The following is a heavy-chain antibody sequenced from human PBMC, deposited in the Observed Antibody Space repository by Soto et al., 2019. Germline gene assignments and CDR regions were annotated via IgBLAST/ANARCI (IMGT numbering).Heavy chain of an antibody. V-gene: IGHV3-30*18. CDR2: ISYDGSNK. D-gene: IGHD2-21*02. CDR1: GFTFSSYG. Sequence: QVQLVESGGGVVQPGRSLRLSCAASGFTFSSYGMHWVRQAPGKGLEWVAVISYDGSNKYYADSVKGRFTISRDNSKNTLYLQMNSLRAEDTAVYYCAKDATYCGVACYPSDWYFDLWGRGTLVTVSS. CDR3: AKDATYCGVACYPSDWYFDL. J-gene: IGHJ2*01.